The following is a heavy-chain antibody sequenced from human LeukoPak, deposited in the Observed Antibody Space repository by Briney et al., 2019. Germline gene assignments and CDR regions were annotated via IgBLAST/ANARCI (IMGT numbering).Heavy chain of an antibody. V-gene: IGHV1-2*02. CDR3: ARVALNYYDSSGYYYIP. D-gene: IGHD3-22*01. Sequence: ASVKVSCRVSGYNFIDYGIAWVRQAPGQGLEWMGWINPNSGGTNYAQKFQGRVTMTRDTSISTAYVELSRLRSDDTAVYYCARVALNYYDSSGYYYIPWGQGTLVTVSS. CDR1: GYNFIDYG. J-gene: IGHJ4*02. CDR2: INPNSGGT.